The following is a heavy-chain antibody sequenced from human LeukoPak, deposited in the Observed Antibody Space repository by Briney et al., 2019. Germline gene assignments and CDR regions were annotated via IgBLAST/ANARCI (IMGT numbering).Heavy chain of an antibody. V-gene: IGHV3-23*01. CDR2: ISGSGGST. J-gene: IGHJ4*02. CDR1: GFTFSSYA. Sequence: PGGSLRLSCAASGFTFSSYAMSWVRQAPGKGLEWVSAISGSGGSTYYADSVKGRFTISRDNSKNTLYLQMNSLRAEDTAVYYCALNLGYCSSTSCPAYYFDYWGQGTLVTVSS. CDR3: ALNLGYCSSTSCPAYYFDY. D-gene: IGHD2-2*01.